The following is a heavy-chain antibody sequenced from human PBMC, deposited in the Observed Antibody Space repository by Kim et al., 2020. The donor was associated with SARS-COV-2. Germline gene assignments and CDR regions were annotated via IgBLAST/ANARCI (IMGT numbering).Heavy chain of an antibody. J-gene: IGHJ5*02. CDR3: AGLHSDSGCYYWFDP. CDR1: GGSISSGTW. Sequence: SETLSLTCGVSGGSISSGTWWSWVRQPPGKGLEWIGEISHSGNTNYNPSLRSRVTISVDKSKNQFYLSMNSVTAADTAVYYCAGLHSDSGCYYWFDPWG. D-gene: IGHD1-26*01. CDR2: ISHSGNT. V-gene: IGHV4-4*02.